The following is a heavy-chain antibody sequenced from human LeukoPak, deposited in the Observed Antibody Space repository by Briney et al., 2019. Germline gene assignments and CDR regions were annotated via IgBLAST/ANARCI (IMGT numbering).Heavy chain of an antibody. V-gene: IGHV3-23*01. Sequence: GGSLRLSCAASGFTFSSYAMSWVRQAPGKGLEWVSAISGSGGSTYYADSVKGRFTISRDNSKNTLCLQMNSLRAEDTAVYYCAKDLGSYRYRGYFDYWGQGTLVTVSS. D-gene: IGHD3-16*02. J-gene: IGHJ4*02. CDR1: GFTFSSYA. CDR2: ISGSGGST. CDR3: AKDLGSYRYRGYFDY.